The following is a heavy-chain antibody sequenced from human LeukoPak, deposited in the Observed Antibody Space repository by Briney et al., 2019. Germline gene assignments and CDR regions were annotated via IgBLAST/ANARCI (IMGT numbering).Heavy chain of an antibody. V-gene: IGHV3-53*01. CDR2: IYSGGST. D-gene: IGHD5-24*01. CDR3: AKVKDGYNSH. CDR1: GFTVSSNY. J-gene: IGHJ4*02. Sequence: GGSLRLSCAASGFTVSSNYMSWVRQAPGKGLEWVSVIYSGGSTYYADSVKGRFTISRDNSKNTLCLQMNSLRAEDTAVYYCAKVKDGYNSHWGQGTLVTVSS.